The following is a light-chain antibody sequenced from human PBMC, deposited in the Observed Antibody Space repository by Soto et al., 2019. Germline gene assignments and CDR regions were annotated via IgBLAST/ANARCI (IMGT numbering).Light chain of an antibody. CDR2: EAS. CDR3: QQYNSWPFT. CDR1: QSVSSD. J-gene: IGKJ3*01. Sequence: IVMTQSPATLSVSPGERATLSCRASQSVSSDLAWYQQKPGQAPRLLIYEASIRATGIAARFGGSGSGTEFTLTISSLQSEDSAVYWCQQYNSWPFTFGPGTKVEFK. V-gene: IGKV3-15*01.